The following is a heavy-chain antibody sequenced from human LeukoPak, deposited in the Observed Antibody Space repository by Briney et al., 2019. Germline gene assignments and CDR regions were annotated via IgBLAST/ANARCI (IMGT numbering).Heavy chain of an antibody. Sequence: GGSLRLSCAASGFTFSDYWLSWVRQAPGKGLEWVSAISGSGGSTYYADSVKGRFTISRDNSKNTLCLQMNSLRAEDTAVYYCAKGTANYDYWGQGTLVTVSS. V-gene: IGHV3-23*01. D-gene: IGHD5-24*01. CDR3: AKGTANYDY. J-gene: IGHJ4*02. CDR2: ISGSGGST. CDR1: GFTFSDYW.